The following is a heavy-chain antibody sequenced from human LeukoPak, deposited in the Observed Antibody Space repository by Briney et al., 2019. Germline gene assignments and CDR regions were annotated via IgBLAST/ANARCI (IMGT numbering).Heavy chain of an antibody. D-gene: IGHD2-21*02. CDR2: IRGKAYGGTT. CDR3: TKAYCGGNCWGDY. V-gene: IGHV3-49*04. J-gene: IGHJ4*02. Sequence: GGSLRLSCTASGFTFGDYAMSWVRQAPGKGLEWVGLIRGKAYGGTTEYAASVKGRFTISRDDSKSIAYLQMNSLKPEDTAVYYCTKAYCGGNCWGDYWGQGILVTVSS. CDR1: GFTFGDYA.